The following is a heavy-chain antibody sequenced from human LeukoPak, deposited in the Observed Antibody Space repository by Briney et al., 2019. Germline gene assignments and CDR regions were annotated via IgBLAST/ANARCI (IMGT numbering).Heavy chain of an antibody. D-gene: IGHD3-10*01. J-gene: IGHJ4*02. CDR2: ISGSGGST. V-gene: IGHV3-23*01. CDR1: GFTFSSYA. Sequence: GGSLRLSCAASGFTFSSYAMSWVRQAPGKGLEWVSSISGSGGSTYYADSVKGRFTISRDNSKNTLYPQMNSLRAEDTAVYYCAKAYYNSGSYYSFDYWGQGTLVTVSS. CDR3: AKAYYNSGSYYSFDY.